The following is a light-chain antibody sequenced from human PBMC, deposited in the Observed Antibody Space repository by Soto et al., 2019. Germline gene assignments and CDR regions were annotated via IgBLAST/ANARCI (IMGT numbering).Light chain of an antibody. V-gene: IGLV2-23*03. Sequence: QSVLTQPASVSGSPGQSITISCTGTSSDVGSYNLVSWYQQHTGKAPKLMIYEGSKRPSGVSNRFSGSKSGNTASLTISGLQAEDEADYYCCSYGGSSTFDVVFGGGTKLTVL. CDR3: CSYGGSSTFDVV. CDR1: SSDVGSYNL. J-gene: IGLJ2*01. CDR2: EGS.